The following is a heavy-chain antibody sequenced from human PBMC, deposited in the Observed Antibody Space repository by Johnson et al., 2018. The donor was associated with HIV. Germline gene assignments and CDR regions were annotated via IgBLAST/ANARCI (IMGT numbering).Heavy chain of an antibody. V-gene: IGHV3-NL1*01. Sequence: QEQLVESGGGLVKPGGSLRLSCAASGFTFSSYGMHWVRQAPGKGLEWVSGISWNSGSIGYADSVKGRFTISRDNSKNTLYLQMNSLRAEDTAIYYCARGQLWLLDDALDIWGKGTMVTVSS. J-gene: IGHJ3*02. CDR2: ISWNSGSI. CDR3: ARGQLWLLDDALDI. CDR1: GFTFSSYG. D-gene: IGHD5-18*01.